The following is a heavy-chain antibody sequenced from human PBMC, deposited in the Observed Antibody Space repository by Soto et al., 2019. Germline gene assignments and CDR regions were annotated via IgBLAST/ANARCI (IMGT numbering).Heavy chain of an antibody. J-gene: IGHJ5*02. Sequence: SETLSLTCAVSGGSISSGGYSWSWIRQPPGKGLEWIGYIYHSGSTYYNPSLKSRVTISVDRSKNQFSLKLSSVTAADTAVYYCARVGRDNWNYFWFDPWGQGTLVTVSS. D-gene: IGHD1-7*01. CDR3: ARVGRDNWNYFWFDP. CDR2: IYHSGST. CDR1: GGSISSGGYS. V-gene: IGHV4-30-2*01.